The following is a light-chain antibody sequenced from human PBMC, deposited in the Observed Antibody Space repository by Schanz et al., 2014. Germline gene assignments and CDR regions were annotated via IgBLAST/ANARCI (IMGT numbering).Light chain of an antibody. CDR2: ETT. Sequence: QSALTQPASVSGSPGQSITISCTGTSSDVGGYNLVSWYQQHPGKAPKLLFYETTVRPSGVSDRFSGSKSGNTASLTISGLQAEDEADYYCCSYAGSYTLVFGGGTKLTVL. CDR1: SSDVGGYNL. V-gene: IGLV2-23*01. J-gene: IGLJ2*01. CDR3: CSYAGSYTLV.